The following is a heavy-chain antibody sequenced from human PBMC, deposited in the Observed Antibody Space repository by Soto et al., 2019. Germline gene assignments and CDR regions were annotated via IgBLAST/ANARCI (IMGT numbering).Heavy chain of an antibody. D-gene: IGHD4-4*01. J-gene: IGHJ6*02. CDR2: IYPGDSDT. CDR1: GYSFTSYW. CDR3: ARLRGSNYPYYYGMDV. Sequence: PGESLKISCKGSGYSFTSYWIGWVRQMPGKGLEWMGIIYPGDSDTRYSPSFQGQVTISADKSISTAYLQWSSLKASDTAMYYCARLRGSNYPYYYGMDVWGQGTTVTVYS. V-gene: IGHV5-51*01.